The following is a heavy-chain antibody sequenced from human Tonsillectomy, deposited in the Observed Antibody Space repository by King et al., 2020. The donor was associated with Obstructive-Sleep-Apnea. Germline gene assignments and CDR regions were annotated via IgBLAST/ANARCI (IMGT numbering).Heavy chain of an antibody. J-gene: IGHJ4*02. CDR1: GFTFSSYS. Sequence: VQLVESGGGLVKPGGSLRLSCAASGFTFSSYSMNWVRQAPGKGLEWVSSISSSSSYIYYADSVTGRFTISRDNAKNSLYLQMNSLRAEDTAVYYCARDYSSSWYYGYFDYWGQGPLVTVSS. CDR2: ISSSSSYI. D-gene: IGHD6-13*01. V-gene: IGHV3-21*01. CDR3: ARDYSSSWYYGYFDY.